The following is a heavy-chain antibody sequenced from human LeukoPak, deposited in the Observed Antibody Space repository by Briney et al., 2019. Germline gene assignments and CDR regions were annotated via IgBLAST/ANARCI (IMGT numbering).Heavy chain of an antibody. Sequence: SVTVSCKASGGTFSSYAISWVRQAPGQGLEWMGGIIPIFGTANYAQKFQGRVTITTDESTSTAYMELSSLRSEDTAVYYCARGGLGDDILTGYSYWGQGTLGTVSS. CDR1: GGTFSSYA. V-gene: IGHV1-69*05. CDR3: ARGGLGDDILTGYSY. CDR2: IIPIFGTA. D-gene: IGHD3-9*01. J-gene: IGHJ4*02.